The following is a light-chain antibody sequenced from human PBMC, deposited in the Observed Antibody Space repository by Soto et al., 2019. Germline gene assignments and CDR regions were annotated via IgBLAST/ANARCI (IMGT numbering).Light chain of an antibody. CDR1: QSVSGR. V-gene: IGKV3-15*01. J-gene: IGKJ2*01. CDR2: DTT. Sequence: EIVMTQSPATLSVSPGERATLSCRASQSVSGRLAWYQQKPGQAPRLLMYDTTTRATGFPARFSGSGSGTEFTLTISDLQSEDFAVYFCHQYNKWPYTFGQGTKVDIK. CDR3: HQYNKWPYT.